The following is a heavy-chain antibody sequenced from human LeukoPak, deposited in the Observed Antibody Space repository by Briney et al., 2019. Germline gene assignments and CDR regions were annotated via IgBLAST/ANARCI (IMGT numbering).Heavy chain of an antibody. J-gene: IGHJ4*02. CDR3: ARGVQGGYAQYYFDY. CDR1: GFTFSSYG. D-gene: IGHD5-12*01. Sequence: GRSLRLSCAASGFTFSSYGMHWVRQAPGKGLEWVAVIWYDGSNKYYADSVKGRFTTSRDNSKNTLYLQMNSLRAEDTAVYYCARGVQGGYAQYYFDYWGQGTLVTVSS. V-gene: IGHV3-33*01. CDR2: IWYDGSNK.